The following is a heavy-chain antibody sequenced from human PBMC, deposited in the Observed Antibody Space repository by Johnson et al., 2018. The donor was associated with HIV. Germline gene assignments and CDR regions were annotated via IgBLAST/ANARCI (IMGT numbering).Heavy chain of an antibody. D-gene: IGHD6-19*01. CDR1: GFTFSDHY. CDR2: ISSSGST. Sequence: QVQLVESGGGLVKPGGSLRLSCAASGFTFSDHYMSWIRQAPGKGLEWVSYISSSGSTYYADPVKGRFTISRDNSNNTLYLQMNSLRAEDTAVYYCARHKAVADAFDIWGQGTMVTVSS. J-gene: IGHJ3*02. V-gene: IGHV3-11*01. CDR3: ARHKAVADAFDI.